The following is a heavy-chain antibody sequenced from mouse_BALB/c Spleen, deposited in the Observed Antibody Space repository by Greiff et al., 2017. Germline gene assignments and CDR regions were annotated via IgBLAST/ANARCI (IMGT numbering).Heavy chain of an antibody. J-gene: IGHJ2*01. V-gene: IGHV1-80*01. CDR1: GYAFSSYW. CDR2: IYPGDGDT. D-gene: IGHD1-1*01. Sequence: VQLQQSGAELVRPGSSVKISCKASGYAFSSYWMNWVKQRPGQGREWIGQIYPGDGDTNYNGKFKGKATLTADKSSSPAYMQLSSLTTEDSAVYFCARDGSSFDYWGQGTTLTVAS. CDR3: ARDGSSFDY.